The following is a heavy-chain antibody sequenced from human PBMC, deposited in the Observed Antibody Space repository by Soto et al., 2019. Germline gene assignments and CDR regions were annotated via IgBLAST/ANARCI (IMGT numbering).Heavy chain of an antibody. CDR3: ARSVAVPGAHIDY. CDR1: GGSISGSC. CDR2: VYYTGST. V-gene: IGHV4-59*01. D-gene: IGHD6-19*01. J-gene: IGHJ4*02. Sequence: PSETLSLTCIVSGGSISGSCWSWIRQSPGEGLEWLGYVYYTGSTNYSPSLRSRVSISVDTSKNEFSLRLSSVTAADTAVYFCARSVAVPGAHIDYWGQGTQVSVSS.